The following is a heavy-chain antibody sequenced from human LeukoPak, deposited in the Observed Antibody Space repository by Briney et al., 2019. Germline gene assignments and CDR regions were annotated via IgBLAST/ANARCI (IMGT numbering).Heavy chain of an antibody. Sequence: ASVKVSCKASGYIFDIYALIWVRQAPGQGLELMGWINTNTGNPTYAQGFTGRFVFSLDTSVSTAYLQISSLKAEDTAVYYCARVRKVGDAFDIWGQGTMVTVSS. CDR2: INTNTGNP. V-gene: IGHV7-4-1*02. CDR1: GYIFDIYA. J-gene: IGHJ3*02. CDR3: ARVRKVGDAFDI. D-gene: IGHD2-2*01.